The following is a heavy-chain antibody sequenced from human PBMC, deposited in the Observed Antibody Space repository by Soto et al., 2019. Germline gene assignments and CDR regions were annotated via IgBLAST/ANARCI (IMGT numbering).Heavy chain of an antibody. D-gene: IGHD2-15*01. Sequence: QVQLVQSGAEVKKPGASVKVSCKASGYTFTSYDINWVRQATGQGLERMGWMNPNSGNRGYAQKFQGRVTMTKNTSISTDYLELTSLRSEDTAVYYCARDTFFCSGGSCYSSSGYWGQGTLVTVSS. CDR3: ARDTFFCSGGSCYSSSGY. CDR1: GYTFTSYD. CDR2: MNPNSGNR. J-gene: IGHJ4*02. V-gene: IGHV1-8*01.